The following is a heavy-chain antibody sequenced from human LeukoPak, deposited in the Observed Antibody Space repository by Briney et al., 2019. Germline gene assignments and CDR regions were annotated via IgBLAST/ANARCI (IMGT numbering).Heavy chain of an antibody. J-gene: IGHJ6*02. D-gene: IGHD3-3*01. CDR2: INPNSGGT. CDR3: ARVAITIFGVVIDDGYYYGMDV. V-gene: IGHV1-2*02. CDR1: GYTFTGYY. Sequence: ASVKVSCKASGYTFTGYYMHWVRQAPGQGLEWMGWINPNSGGTNYAQKFQGRVTMTRDTSISTAYMELSGLRSDDTAVYYCARVAITIFGVVIDDGYYYGMDVWGQGTTVTVSS.